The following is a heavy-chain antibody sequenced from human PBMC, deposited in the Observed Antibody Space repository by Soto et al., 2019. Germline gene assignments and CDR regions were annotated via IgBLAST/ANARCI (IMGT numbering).Heavy chain of an antibody. J-gene: IGHJ4*02. Sequence: QVQLVESGGGVVQPGRSLRLSCAASGFTFSSYAMHWVRQAPGKGLEWVAVISYDGSNKYYADSVKGRFTISRDNSKNTLYLQMNSLRAEDTAVYYCARRGVAGYYFDYWGQGTLVTVSS. D-gene: IGHD6-19*01. CDR2: ISYDGSNK. CDR3: ARRGVAGYYFDY. V-gene: IGHV3-30-3*01. CDR1: GFTFSSYA.